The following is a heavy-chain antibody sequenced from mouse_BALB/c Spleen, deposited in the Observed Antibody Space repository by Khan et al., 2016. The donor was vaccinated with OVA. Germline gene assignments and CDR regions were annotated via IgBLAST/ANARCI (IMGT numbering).Heavy chain of an antibody. CDR2: INTYTGDP. CDR3: ARVGYNGTMDS. V-gene: IGHV9-3-1*01. J-gene: IGHJ4*01. D-gene: IGHD2-14*01. CDR1: GYTFRNNG. Sequence: LVESGPELKKPGETVKISCKASGYTFRNNGMNWVKQTPGKGLKWMGWINTYTGDPTYADDFKGRFAFSLETSADTAYLQINNLKNEDAATYFCARVGYNGTMDSWGQGTLVTVSA.